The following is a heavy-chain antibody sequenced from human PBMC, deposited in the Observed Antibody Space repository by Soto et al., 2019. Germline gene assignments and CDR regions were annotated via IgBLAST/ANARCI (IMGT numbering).Heavy chain of an antibody. CDR3: ARDRWLWLVLLGYYGMDV. D-gene: IGHD6-19*01. J-gene: IGHJ6*02. Sequence: PXHTLSLTFAISGDSFSSNIAAWNWIRQSPSRGLEWLGRTYYRSKWYNDYAVSVKSRITINPDTSKNQFSLQLNSVTPEDTAVYYCARDRWLWLVLLGYYGMDVWGQGTTVTVSS. CDR1: GDSFSSNIAA. V-gene: IGHV6-1*01. CDR2: TYYRSKWYN.